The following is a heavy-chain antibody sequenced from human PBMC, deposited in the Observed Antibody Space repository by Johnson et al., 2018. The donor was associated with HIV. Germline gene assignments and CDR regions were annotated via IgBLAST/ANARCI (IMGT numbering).Heavy chain of an antibody. CDR1: GFTFSSYA. CDR3: ARERGYFGNPAFDI. Sequence: QVQLVESGGGVVQPGRSLRLSCAASGFTFSSYAMHWVRQAPVKGLEWVAGISSDGSNKFSADSVKVRFTISRDNSKNTLSLQMNSLRTEDTAMYYFARERGYFGNPAFDIWGQGTMVTVSS. V-gene: IGHV3-30-3*01. D-gene: IGHD4-23*01. CDR2: ISSDGSNK. J-gene: IGHJ3*02.